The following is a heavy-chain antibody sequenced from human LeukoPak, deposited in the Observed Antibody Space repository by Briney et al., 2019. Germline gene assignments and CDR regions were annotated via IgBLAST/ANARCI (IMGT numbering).Heavy chain of an antibody. J-gene: IGHJ6*03. CDR1: GFTFSSYS. D-gene: IGHD5-18*01. CDR2: ISSSSSYI. CDR3: GGLGYSSYCCYLDF. Sequence: GGSLRLSCAASGFTFSSYSMNWVRQAPGKGLEWVSSISSSSSYIYYADSVKGRFTISRDNAKNSLHLQMNSPRSEHTAVYFCGGLGYSSYCCYLDFRGKGTMVTVSS. V-gene: IGHV3-21*01.